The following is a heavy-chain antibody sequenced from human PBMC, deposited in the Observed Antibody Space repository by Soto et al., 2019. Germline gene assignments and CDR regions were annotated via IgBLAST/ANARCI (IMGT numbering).Heavy chain of an antibody. CDR1: GLTFSSYG. D-gene: IGHD3-22*01. J-gene: IGHJ6*02. CDR2: ISYDGSNK. V-gene: IGHV3-30*18. CDR3: AKDYRQVYYHDSSGYYAYYGMDV. Sequence: QVQLVESGGGVVQPGRSLRLSCAASGLTFSSYGRHWVRQAPGKGLERVAVISYDGSNKYYADSVKGRFTISRDNSKNTLYLQMNSLRAEDTAVYYCAKDYRQVYYHDSSGYYAYYGMDVWGQGTTVTVSS.